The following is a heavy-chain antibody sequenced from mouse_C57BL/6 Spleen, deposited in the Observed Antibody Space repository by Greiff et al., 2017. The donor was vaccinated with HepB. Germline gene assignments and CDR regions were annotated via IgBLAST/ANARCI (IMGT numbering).Heavy chain of an antibody. CDR2: SRNKANDYTT. D-gene: IGHD2-3*01. J-gene: IGHJ1*03. Sequence: MLVESGGGLVQSGRSLRLSCATSGFTFSDFYMEWVRQAPGKGLEWIAASRNKANDYTTEYSASVKGRFIVSRDTSQSILYLQMNALRAEDTAIYYCARDSMMVKKWYFDVWGTGTTVTVSS. V-gene: IGHV7-1*01. CDR1: GFTFSDFY. CDR3: ARDSMMVKKWYFDV.